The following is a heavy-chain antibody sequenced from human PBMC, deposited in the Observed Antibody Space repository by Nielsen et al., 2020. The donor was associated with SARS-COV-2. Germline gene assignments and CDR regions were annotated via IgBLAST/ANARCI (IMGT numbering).Heavy chain of an antibody. Sequence: ASVKVSCKASGYTFTSYDINWVRQATGQGLEWMGWMNPNSGNTGYAQKFQGRVTMTRNTSISTAYMELSSLRSEDTAVYYCVRGGITMGWFDPWGQGTLVTVSS. CDR1: GYTFTSYD. V-gene: IGHV1-8*01. D-gene: IGHD3-10*01. CDR3: VRGGITMGWFDP. CDR2: MNPNSGNT. J-gene: IGHJ5*02.